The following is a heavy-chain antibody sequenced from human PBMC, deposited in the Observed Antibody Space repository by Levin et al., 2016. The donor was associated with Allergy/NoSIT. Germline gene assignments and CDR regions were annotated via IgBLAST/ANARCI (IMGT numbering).Heavy chain of an antibody. J-gene: IGHJ6*02. D-gene: IGHD2-15*01. CDR2: IFSNDEK. V-gene: IGHV2-26*01. Sequence: PGKALEWLAHIFSNDEKSYSTSLKSRLTISKDTSKSQVVLTMTNMDPVDTATYYCARILRSQRYCSGGSCYSGSSYYYYYGMDVWGQGTTVTVSS. CDR3: ARILRSQRYCSGGSCYSGSSYYYYYGMDV.